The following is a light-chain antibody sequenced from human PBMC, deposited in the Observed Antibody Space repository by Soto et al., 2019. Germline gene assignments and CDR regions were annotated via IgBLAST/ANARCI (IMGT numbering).Light chain of an antibody. CDR2: GVN. Sequence: QSVLTQPPSVAGAPGQTITISCTGSSSDMGADYDVSWYQQQPGRAPKLIIYGVNKRPSGVPDRFSGSKSGTTASLAVTGLRGDDDADYYCTACADSNDGLVFGGGTKLTVL. J-gene: IGLJ2*01. CDR1: SSDMGADYD. CDR3: TACADSNDGLV. V-gene: IGLV1-40*01.